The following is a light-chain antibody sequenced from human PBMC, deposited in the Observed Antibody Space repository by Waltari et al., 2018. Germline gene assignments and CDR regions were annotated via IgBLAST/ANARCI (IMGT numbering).Light chain of an antibody. CDR3: QQYYSDPWT. V-gene: IGKV4-1*01. CDR2: WAS. J-gene: IGKJ1*01. CDR1: QSVLYSANNKNY. Sequence: DIVMTQSPDSLAVSLGERATIHCKSSQSVLYSANNKNYLVWYQQRAGQPPKFLIYWASNRYSGVPDRFSGSGAGTDFTLIISRLQAEDVAVYYCQQYYSDPWTFGQGTKVEIK.